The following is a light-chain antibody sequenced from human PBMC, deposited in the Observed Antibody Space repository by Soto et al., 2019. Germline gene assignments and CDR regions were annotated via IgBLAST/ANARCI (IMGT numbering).Light chain of an antibody. CDR1: QSVSSNY. CDR3: QQYGNSRT. CDR2: AAS. Sequence: ELVLTQSPGTLSLSPGERVTLSCRASQSVSSNYLAWYQQRPGQAPRLLIYAASSRATGIPERFSGSGSGTDFTLTISRLEPEDFAVYYCQQYGNSRTFGQGTKVEIK. V-gene: IGKV3-20*01. J-gene: IGKJ1*01.